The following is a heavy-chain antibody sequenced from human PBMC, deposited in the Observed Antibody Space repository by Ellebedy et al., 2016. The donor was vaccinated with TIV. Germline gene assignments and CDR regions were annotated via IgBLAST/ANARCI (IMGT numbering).Heavy chain of an antibody. CDR3: ARGRNAGRFYYYGMDV. CDR1: GFTFSSYA. J-gene: IGHJ6*02. Sequence: GESLKISCAASGFTFSSYAMSWVRQAPGKGLEWVSAISGSGGSTYYADSVKGRFTISRDNSKNTLYLQMNSLRAEDTAVYYCARGRNAGRFYYYGMDVWGQGTTVTVSS. D-gene: IGHD6-13*01. CDR2: ISGSGGST. V-gene: IGHV3-23*01.